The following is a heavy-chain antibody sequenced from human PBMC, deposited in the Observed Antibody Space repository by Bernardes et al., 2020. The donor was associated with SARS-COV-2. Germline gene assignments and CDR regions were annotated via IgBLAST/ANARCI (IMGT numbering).Heavy chain of an antibody. CDR2: ISGSGGST. J-gene: IGHJ4*02. CDR3: ATDMVYMYFDY. Sequence: VGSLRLSCAASGFTFSSYAMSWVRQAPGKGLEWVSAISGSGGSTYYADSVKGRFTISRDNSKNTLYLQMNSLRAEDTAVYYCATDMVYMYFDYWGQGTLVTVSS. V-gene: IGHV3-23*01. D-gene: IGHD2-8*01. CDR1: GFTFSSYA.